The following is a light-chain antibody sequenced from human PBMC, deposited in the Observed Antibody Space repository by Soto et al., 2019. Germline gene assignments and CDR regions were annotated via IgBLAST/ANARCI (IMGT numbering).Light chain of an antibody. CDR1: QSVNSN. V-gene: IGKV3-15*01. CDR2: VAS. CDR3: QQYNAWPLT. Sequence: EIVMTQSPATLSVSPGERVTLSCRASQSVNSNLAWYQQKPGQTPKLLIYVASTRATGIPARFSGSGSGTEFTLTISSLQSEDFGIYYCQQYNAWPLTFGGGTKVEFE. J-gene: IGKJ4*01.